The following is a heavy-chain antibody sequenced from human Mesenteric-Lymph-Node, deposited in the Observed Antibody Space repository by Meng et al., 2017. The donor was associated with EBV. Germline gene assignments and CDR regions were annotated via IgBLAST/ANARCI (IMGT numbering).Heavy chain of an antibody. CDR1: GDSVPSSSAA. V-gene: IGHV6-1*01. CDR3: ARGATSVFDI. J-gene: IGHJ2*01. CDR2: TYYRSKWYN. Sequence: QVQLQQSGPGLVKPSQTLSLTCVLSGDSVPSSSAAWTWIRQSPSRGLEWLGRTYYRSKWYNDYAVFVKSRITINPDTSKNQFSLQLNSVTPEDTAVYYCARGATSVFDIWGRGTLVTVAS.